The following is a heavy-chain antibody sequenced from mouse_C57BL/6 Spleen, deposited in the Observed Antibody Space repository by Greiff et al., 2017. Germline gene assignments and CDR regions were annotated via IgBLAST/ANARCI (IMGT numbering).Heavy chain of an antibody. CDR3: ARGEDYDYDFAY. Sequence: QVQLQQSGAELVRPGTSVKVSCKASGYAFTNYLIEWVKQRPGQGLEWIGVINPGSGGTNYNEKFKGKATLTADKSSSTAYMQLSSLTSEDSAVYFCARGEDYDYDFAYWGQGTLVTVSA. V-gene: IGHV1-54*01. CDR1: GYAFTNYL. D-gene: IGHD2-4*01. CDR2: INPGSGGT. J-gene: IGHJ3*01.